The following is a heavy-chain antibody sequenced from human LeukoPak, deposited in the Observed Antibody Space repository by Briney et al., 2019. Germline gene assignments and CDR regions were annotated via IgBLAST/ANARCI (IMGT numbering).Heavy chain of an antibody. CDR3: AKDPGLWVGELFPFYH. D-gene: IGHD3-10*01. CDR2: ISGSGGST. CDR1: GFTFSSYA. V-gene: IGHV3-23*01. J-gene: IGHJ4*02. Sequence: GGSLRLSCAASGFTFSSYAMSWVRQAPGKGLEWVSAISGSGGSTYYADSVKGRFTISRDNSKNTLYLQMNSLRAEDTAVYYWAKDPGLWVGELFPFYHWGQGNLGTVSS.